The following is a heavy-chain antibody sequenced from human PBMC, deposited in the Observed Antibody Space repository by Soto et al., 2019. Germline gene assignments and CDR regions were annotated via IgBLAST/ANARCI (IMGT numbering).Heavy chain of an antibody. V-gene: IGHV4-30-4*01. J-gene: IGHJ4*02. CDR3: ARDWSLYYFGY. D-gene: IGHD3-3*01. CDR2: IYYSGST. CDR1: GGSISSGDYY. Sequence: SETLSLTCTVSGGSISSGDYYWSWIRQPPGEGLEWIGYIYYSGSTYYNPSLKSRVTISVDTSKNQFSLKLSSVTAAGTAVYYCARDWSLYYFGYWGQGTLVTVSS.